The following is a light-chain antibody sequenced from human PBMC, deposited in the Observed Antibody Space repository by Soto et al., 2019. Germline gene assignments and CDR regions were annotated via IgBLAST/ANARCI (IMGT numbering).Light chain of an antibody. J-gene: IGLJ3*02. Sequence: QSALTQPASVSGSPGQSIAISCTGSSSDIGAYNYVSWYQHHPGKAPKLIIYDVTSRPSGVSSRFSGAKSGNAASLIISGLQPEDEADYFCQSFDVSLSGGDWVFGGGTKLTVL. CDR2: DVT. V-gene: IGLV2-14*01. CDR1: SSDIGAYNY. CDR3: QSFDVSLSGGDWV.